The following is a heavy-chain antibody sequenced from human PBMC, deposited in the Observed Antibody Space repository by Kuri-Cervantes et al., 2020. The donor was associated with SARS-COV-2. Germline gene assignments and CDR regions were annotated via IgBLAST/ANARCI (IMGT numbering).Heavy chain of an antibody. D-gene: IGHD7-27*01. J-gene: IGHJ4*02. CDR3: ARDLRLGKSLDY. CDR1: GGSISSHY. Sequence: LSLTCTVSGGSISSHYWSWIRQAPGKGLEWVSYISSSGSTIYYADPVKGRFTISRDNAKNSLYLQMSSLRAEDTAVYYCARDLRLGKSLDYWGQGTLVTVSS. V-gene: IGHV3-11*04. CDR2: ISSSGSTI.